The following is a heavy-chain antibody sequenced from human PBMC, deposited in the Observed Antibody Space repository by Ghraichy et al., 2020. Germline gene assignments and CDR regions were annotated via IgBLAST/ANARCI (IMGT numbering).Heavy chain of an antibody. CDR2: INHSGST. J-gene: IGHJ6*02. CDR3: ARATPRYCSSTSCYRPYYYYGMDV. D-gene: IGHD2-2*01. CDR1: GGSFSGYY. Sequence: SETLSLTCAVYGGSFSGYYWSWIRQPPGKGLEWIGEINHSGSTNYNPSLKSRVTISVDTSKNQFSLKLSSVTAADTAVYYCARATPRYCSSTSCYRPYYYYGMDVWGQGTTVTVSS. V-gene: IGHV4-34*01.